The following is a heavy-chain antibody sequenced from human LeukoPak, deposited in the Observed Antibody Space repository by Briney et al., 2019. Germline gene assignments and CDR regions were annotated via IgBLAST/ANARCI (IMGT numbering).Heavy chain of an antibody. Sequence: AGGSLRLSCAASGFTFSSYAMSWVRQAPGKGLEWVSAISGSGGSTYYADSVKGRFTISRDSSKNTLYLQMNSLRAEDTAVYYCAKEGGSYYYGMDVWGQGTTVTVSS. CDR2: ISGSGGST. V-gene: IGHV3-23*01. D-gene: IGHD1-26*01. CDR3: AKEGGSYYYGMDV. J-gene: IGHJ6*02. CDR1: GFTFSSYA.